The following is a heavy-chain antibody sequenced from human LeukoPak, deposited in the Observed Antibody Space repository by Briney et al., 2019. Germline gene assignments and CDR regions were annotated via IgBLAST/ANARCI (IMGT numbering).Heavy chain of an antibody. CDR2: VSPYNGDT. V-gene: IGHV1-18*01. CDR3: ARAGRWLRAFDI. J-gene: IGHJ3*02. CDR1: GYIFTDYG. Sequence: ASVKVSCKASGYIFTDYGINWVRQAPGHGLEWMGWVSPYNGDTKYAQKFQGRVTLTTDTSTSTAYMELRSLRSDDTAVYYCARAGRWLRAFDIWGQGTMITVSS. D-gene: IGHD5-12*01.